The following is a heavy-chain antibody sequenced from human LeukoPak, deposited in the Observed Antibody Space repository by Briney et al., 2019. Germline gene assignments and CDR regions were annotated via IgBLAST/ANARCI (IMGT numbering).Heavy chain of an antibody. CDR1: GFTFSSYS. Sequence: GGSLRLSCAASGFTFSSYSMNWVRQAPGKGLEWVSSISSSSSYIYYADSVKGRFTISRDNAKNSLYLQMNSLRAEDTAVYYCARDLGVYEMAFDNLGQGTMVTGSS. D-gene: IGHD2-8*01. CDR2: ISSSSSYI. J-gene: IGHJ3*02. CDR3: ARDLGVYEMAFDN. V-gene: IGHV3-21*01.